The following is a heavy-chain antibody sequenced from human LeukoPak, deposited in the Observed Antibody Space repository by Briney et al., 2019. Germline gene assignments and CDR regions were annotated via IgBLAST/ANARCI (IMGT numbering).Heavy chain of an antibody. CDR1: GFTVSSNY. Sequence: PGGSLRLSCAASGFTVSSNYMSWVRQAPGKGLEWVSLLYSSGSTYYADSVKGRFTISRDNSKNTLYLQMNSLRAEDTAVYYCASRDKGYYYGMDVWGQGTKVTVSS. CDR3: ASRDKGYYYGMDV. D-gene: IGHD5-24*01. CDR2: LYSSGST. V-gene: IGHV3-66*01. J-gene: IGHJ6*02.